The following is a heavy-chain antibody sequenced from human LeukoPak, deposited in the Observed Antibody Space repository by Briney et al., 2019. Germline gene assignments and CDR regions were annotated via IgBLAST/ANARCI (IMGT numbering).Heavy chain of an antibody. J-gene: IGHJ3*02. D-gene: IGHD6-13*01. CDR2: ISISGDTT. CDR1: GFTFSSYA. Sequence: GGSLRLSCAASGFTFSSYAMNWVRQATGKGLEWVSGISISGDTTHYADSVKGRFTISRDNSRNTLYLQMHSLRAEDTALYYCAKKCSSTCYALDIWGQGTMVTVSS. V-gene: IGHV3-23*01. CDR3: AKKCSSTCYALDI.